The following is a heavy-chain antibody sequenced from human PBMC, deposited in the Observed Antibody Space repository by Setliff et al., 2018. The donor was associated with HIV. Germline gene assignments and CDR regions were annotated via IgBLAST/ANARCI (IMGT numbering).Heavy chain of an antibody. CDR3: ARPTSGSNSPYVD. CDR1: GGSISTYF. Sequence: KASETLSLTCTVSGGSISTYFWSWVRQTPGKGLEWIGYIYYTGSTSYNPSFRSRVTISVDTSKNQFSLRLSSVTAADTAIYYCARPTSGSNSPYVDWGQGTLVTVSS. CDR2: IYYTGST. D-gene: IGHD3-10*02. V-gene: IGHV4-59*08. J-gene: IGHJ4*01.